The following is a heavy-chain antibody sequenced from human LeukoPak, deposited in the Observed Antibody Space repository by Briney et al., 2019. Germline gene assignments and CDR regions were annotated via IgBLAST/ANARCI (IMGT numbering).Heavy chain of an antibody. CDR2: IYYSGST. J-gene: IGHJ5*02. D-gene: IGHD3-10*01. Sequence: SETLSLTCTVSGGSISSYYWSWIRQPPGKGLEWIGYIYYSGSTNYNPSLKSRVTISVDTSKNQFSLKLSSVTAADTAVYYCARDRLWFGELSWFDPWGQGTLVTVSS. CDR1: GGSISSYY. CDR3: ARDRLWFGELSWFDP. V-gene: IGHV4-59*01.